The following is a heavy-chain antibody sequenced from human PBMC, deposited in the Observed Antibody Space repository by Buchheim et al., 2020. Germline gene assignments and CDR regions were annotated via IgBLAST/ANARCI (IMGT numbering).Heavy chain of an antibody. J-gene: IGHJ6*02. D-gene: IGHD3-22*01. CDR3: AKMIVVVITTGGGMDV. CDR2: ISYDGSNK. V-gene: IGHV3-30*18. CDR1: GFTFSSYG. Sequence: QVQLVESGGGVVQPGRSLRLSCAASGFTFSSYGMHWVRQAPGKGLEWVAVISYDGSNKYYADSVKGRFTISRDNSKNQLYLQMNSLRAEDTAVYYCAKMIVVVITTGGGMDVWGQGTT.